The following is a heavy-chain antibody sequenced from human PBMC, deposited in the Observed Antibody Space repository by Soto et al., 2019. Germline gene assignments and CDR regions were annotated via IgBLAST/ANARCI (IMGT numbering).Heavy chain of an antibody. CDR1: GGSISSYY. Sequence: SETLSLTCTVSGGSISSYYWSWIRQPPGKGLEWIGYIYYSGSTNYNPSLKSRVTISVDTSKNQFSLKLSSVTAADTAVYYCARRGYSSGWYSYYFDYWGQGTMVTVYS. D-gene: IGHD6-19*01. J-gene: IGHJ4*02. V-gene: IGHV4-59*01. CDR2: IYYSGST. CDR3: ARRGYSSGWYSYYFDY.